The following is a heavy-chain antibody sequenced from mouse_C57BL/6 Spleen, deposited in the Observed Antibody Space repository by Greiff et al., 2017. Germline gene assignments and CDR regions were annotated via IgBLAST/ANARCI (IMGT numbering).Heavy chain of an antibody. CDR3: ARRITTVVATDFDY. CDR2: IDPEDGET. D-gene: IGHD1-1*01. CDR1: GFNIKDYY. Sequence: EVMLVESGAELVKPGASVKLSCTASGFNIKDYYMHWVKQRTEQGLEWIGRIDPEDGETKYAPKFQGKATITADTSSNTAYLQLSSLTSEDTAVYYCARRITTVVATDFDYWGQGTTLTVSS. V-gene: IGHV14-2*01. J-gene: IGHJ2*01.